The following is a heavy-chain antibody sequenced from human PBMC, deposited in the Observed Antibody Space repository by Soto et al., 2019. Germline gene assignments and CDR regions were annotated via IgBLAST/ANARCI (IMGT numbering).Heavy chain of an antibody. D-gene: IGHD3-10*01. CDR1: GFTFSNAW. Sequence: GVLRLSCAASGFTFSNAWMSWVRQAPGKGLEWVGRIKSKTDGGTTDYAAPVKGRFTISRDDSKNTLYLQMNSLKTEDTAVYYCTTDGRPMVPDYYYYGMDAWGQGTTVTVSS. CDR2: IKSKTDGGTT. J-gene: IGHJ6*02. V-gene: IGHV3-15*01. CDR3: TTDGRPMVPDYYYYGMDA.